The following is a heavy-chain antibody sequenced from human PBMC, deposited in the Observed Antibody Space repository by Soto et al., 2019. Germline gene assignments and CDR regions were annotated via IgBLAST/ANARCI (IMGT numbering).Heavy chain of an antibody. CDR2: IKEDGSEQ. CDR1: GFILRNYW. CDR3: ARRRSLDP. V-gene: IGHV3-7*03. Sequence: EVQLVESGGGLVQPGGSLRLSCADSGFILRNYWMSWVRQAPGMGLEWVASIKEDGSEQYYVDPVKGRFTISRENAQNTLYPQINTLYAGDRAVYYCARRRSLDPWGQGILVTVSS. J-gene: IGHJ5*02.